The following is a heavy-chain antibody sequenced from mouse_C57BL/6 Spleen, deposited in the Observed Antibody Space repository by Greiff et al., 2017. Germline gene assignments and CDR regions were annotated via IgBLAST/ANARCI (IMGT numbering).Heavy chain of an antibody. V-gene: IGHV1-9*01. J-gene: IGHJ1*03. D-gene: IGHD2-5*01. Sequence: QVQLQQSGAKLMKPGASVKLSCKATGYTFTGYWIEWVKQRPGHGLEWIGEILPGSGSTNYNEKFKGKATFTADTSSNTAYMQLSSLTTEDSAIYYCARGGATYYSNYGGYFDVWGTGTTVTVSS. CDR3: ARGGATYYSNYGGYFDV. CDR2: ILPGSGST. CDR1: GYTFTGYW.